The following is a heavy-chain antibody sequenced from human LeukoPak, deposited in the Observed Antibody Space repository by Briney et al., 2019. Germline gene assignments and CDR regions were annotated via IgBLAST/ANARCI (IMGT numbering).Heavy chain of an antibody. CDR3: ARSAYSSGTYDY. CDR2: INTDGSST. V-gene: IGHV3-74*01. D-gene: IGHD6-19*01. J-gene: IGHJ4*02. CDR1: GFTFGSYW. Sequence: GGSLRLSCAASGFTFGSYWMHWVRQAPGKGLVWVSRINTDGSSTSYADSVKGRFTISRDNAKNTLYLQMNSLRAEDTAVYYCARSAYSSGTYDYWGQGTLVTVSS.